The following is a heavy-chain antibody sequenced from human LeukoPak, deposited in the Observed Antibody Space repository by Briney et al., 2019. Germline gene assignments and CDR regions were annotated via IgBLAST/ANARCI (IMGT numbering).Heavy chain of an antibody. Sequence: ASVKVTCKASGYKFTNYGISWVRQAPGQGLEWMGWISPYNGNTIYAQKLQGRVTMTTDTSTSTAYMELRSLRSYDTAVYYCARGSPPRVYYDRSGYYSYYFDYWGQGTLVTVSS. CDR2: ISPYNGNT. J-gene: IGHJ4*02. CDR3: ARGSPPRVYYDRSGYYSYYFDY. D-gene: IGHD3-22*01. V-gene: IGHV1-18*01. CDR1: GYKFTNYG.